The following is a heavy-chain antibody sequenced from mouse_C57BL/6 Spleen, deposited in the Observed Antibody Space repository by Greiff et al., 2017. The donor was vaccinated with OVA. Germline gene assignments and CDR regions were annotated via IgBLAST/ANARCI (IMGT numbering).Heavy chain of an antibody. CDR1: GYTFTDYY. J-gene: IGHJ1*03. D-gene: IGHD4-1*02. Sequence: VQLQQSGPVLVKPGASVKMSCKASGYTFTDYYMNWVKQSHGKSLEWIGVINPYNGGTSYNQKFKGKATLTVDKSSSTAYMELNSLTSEDSAVYYCARQLGPGWYFDVWGTGTTVTVSS. CDR3: ARQLGPGWYFDV. CDR2: INPYNGGT. V-gene: IGHV1-19*01.